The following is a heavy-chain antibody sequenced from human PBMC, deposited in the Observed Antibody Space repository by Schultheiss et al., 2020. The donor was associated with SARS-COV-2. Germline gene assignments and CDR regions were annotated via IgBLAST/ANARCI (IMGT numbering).Heavy chain of an antibody. Sequence: GGSLRLSCAASGFVFSSYGMHWVRQAPGKGLEWVAIIWYDGSNKYSADSVKGRFTISRDNAKNSLYLQMNSLRAEDTAVYYCAREMIGMDVWGQGTTVTVSS. CDR3: AREMIGMDV. CDR1: GFVFSSYG. J-gene: IGHJ6*02. D-gene: IGHD3-16*01. V-gene: IGHV3-33*01. CDR2: IWYDGSNK.